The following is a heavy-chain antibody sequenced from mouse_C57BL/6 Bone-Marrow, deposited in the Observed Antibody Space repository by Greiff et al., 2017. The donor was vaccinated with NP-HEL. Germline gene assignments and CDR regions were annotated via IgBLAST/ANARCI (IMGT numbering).Heavy chain of an antibody. CDR2: IYPSDSET. Sequence: QVQLQQPGAELVRPGSSVKLSCKASGYTFTSYWMDWVKQRPGQGLEWIGNIYPSDSETHYNQKFKDKATLTVDKSSSTAYMPLSSLTSEDSAVYYCARDYYGSSVYYFDYWGQGTTLTVSS. CDR1: GYTFTSYW. V-gene: IGHV1-61*01. J-gene: IGHJ2*01. CDR3: ARDYYGSSVYYFDY. D-gene: IGHD1-1*01.